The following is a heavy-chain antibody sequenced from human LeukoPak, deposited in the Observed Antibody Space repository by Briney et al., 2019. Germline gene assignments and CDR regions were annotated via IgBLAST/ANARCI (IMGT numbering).Heavy chain of an antibody. J-gene: IGHJ4*02. Sequence: ASVKVSCKASGYTFTSYGISWVRQAPGQGLEWMGWISAYNGNTNYAQKLQGRVTMTTDTSTSTAYMELRSLRSDDTAVYYCARDSDPDYYDSSGYVDYWGQGTLVTVSS. CDR3: ARDSDPDYYDSSGYVDY. V-gene: IGHV1-18*01. CDR2: ISAYNGNT. D-gene: IGHD3-22*01. CDR1: GYTFTSYG.